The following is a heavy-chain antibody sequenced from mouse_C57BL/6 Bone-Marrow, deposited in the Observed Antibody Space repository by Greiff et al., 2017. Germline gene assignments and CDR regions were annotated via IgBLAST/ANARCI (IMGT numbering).Heavy chain of an antibody. J-gene: IGHJ2*01. Sequence: QVQLQQPGAELVKPGASVKLSCKASGYTFTSYWMHWVKQRPGQGLKCIGMIHPNSGSTTYNEKFKSKATLTVAKSSRTGYMQLSSLTSADSAVYDCARVLLRFYFDYGGQGTALTVSA. CDR2: IHPNSGST. CDR3: ARVLLRFYFDY. V-gene: IGHV1-64*01. CDR1: GYTFTSYW. D-gene: IGHD1-1*01.